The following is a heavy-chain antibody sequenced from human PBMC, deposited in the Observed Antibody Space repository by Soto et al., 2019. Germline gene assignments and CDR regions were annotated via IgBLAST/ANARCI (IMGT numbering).Heavy chain of an antibody. CDR2: IYHSGST. CDR1: GGSISSGGYS. Sequence: QLQLQESGSGLVKPSQTLSLTCAVSGGSISSGGYSWSWIRQPPGKGLEWIGYIYHSGSTYYNPSIQSRVTRPVDRSKNQFSLKLSSVTAADTAVCYCARGQVVAAQPWGQGTLVTVSS. V-gene: IGHV4-30-2*01. CDR3: ARGQVVAAQP. J-gene: IGHJ5*02. D-gene: IGHD2-15*01.